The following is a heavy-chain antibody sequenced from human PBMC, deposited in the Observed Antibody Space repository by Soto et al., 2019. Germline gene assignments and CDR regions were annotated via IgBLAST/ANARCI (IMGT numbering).Heavy chain of an antibody. V-gene: IGHV3-21*01. CDR3: ARGSCSGGSCYYDAFDI. Sequence: GGSLRLSCAASGFTFSSYSMNWVRQAPGKGLEWVSSISSSSSYIYYADSVKGRFTISRDNAKNSLYLQMNSLRAEDTAVYYCARGSCSGGSCYYDAFDIWGQGTMVTVSS. CDR2: ISSSSSYI. CDR1: GFTFSSYS. D-gene: IGHD2-15*01. J-gene: IGHJ3*02.